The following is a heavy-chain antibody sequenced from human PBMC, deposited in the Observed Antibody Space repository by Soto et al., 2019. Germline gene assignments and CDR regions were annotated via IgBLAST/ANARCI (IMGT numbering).Heavy chain of an antibody. Sequence: VGSLRLSCAASGFTFSSYTMSWVRQAPGKGLEWVSGISATGGSTYYADSVKGRFTFSRDNSKNTLYLQMNSLRAEDTAVYYCAKGFIRDCGGDCTVDTWGQGTLVTVSS. V-gene: IGHV3-23*01. CDR2: ISATGGST. D-gene: IGHD2-21*02. J-gene: IGHJ5*02. CDR1: GFTFSSYT. CDR3: AKGFIRDCGGDCTVDT.